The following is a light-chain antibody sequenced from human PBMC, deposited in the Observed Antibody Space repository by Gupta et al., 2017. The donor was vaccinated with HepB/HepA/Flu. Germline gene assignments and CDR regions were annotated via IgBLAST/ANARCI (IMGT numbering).Light chain of an antibody. CDR1: QSISSY. Sequence: DIQMTQSPSSLSASVGDRVTITCRASQSISSYVNWYQQKPGKAPKLLSYAASSLQSEVPSRFSGSGSGTDFTLTIRSLQPEDFATYYCQQSYSPGLNCGGGNTVEIK. J-gene: IGKJ4*01. V-gene: IGKV1-39*01. CDR2: AAS. CDR3: QQSYSPGLN.